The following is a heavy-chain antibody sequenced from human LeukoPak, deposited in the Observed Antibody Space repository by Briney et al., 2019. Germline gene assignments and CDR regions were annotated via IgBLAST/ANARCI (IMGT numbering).Heavy chain of an antibody. J-gene: IGHJ5*02. CDR1: GGSISSSNW. Sequence: SETLSLTCAVSGGSISSSNWWSWVRQPPGKGLEWIGEIYHSGSTNYNPSLKSRVTTSVDKAKNQFSLELSSVTAADTAVYYCARIPPTNWFDPWGQGTLVTVSS. CDR2: IYHSGST. CDR3: ARIPPTNWFDP. V-gene: IGHV4-4*02.